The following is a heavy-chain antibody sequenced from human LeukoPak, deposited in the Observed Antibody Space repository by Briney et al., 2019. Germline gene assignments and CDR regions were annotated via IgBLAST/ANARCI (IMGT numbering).Heavy chain of an antibody. Sequence: SETLSLTCTVYGGSFSGYYWSWIRQPPGKGLEWIGEINHSGSTNYNPSLKSRVTISVDTSKNQFSLKLSSVTAADTAVYYCARRGSIFEDSEWRTAFDLWGQGTMVIVSS. D-gene: IGHD3-9*01. CDR2: INHSGST. V-gene: IGHV4-34*01. CDR1: GGSFSGYY. J-gene: IGHJ3*01. CDR3: ARRGSIFEDSEWRTAFDL.